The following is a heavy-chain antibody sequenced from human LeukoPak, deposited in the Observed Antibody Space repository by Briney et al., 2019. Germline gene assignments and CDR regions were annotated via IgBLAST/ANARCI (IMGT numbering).Heavy chain of an antibody. D-gene: IGHD3-9*01. CDR3: ARVVLRYYLDY. CDR2: ISSSGSTI. Sequence: GGSLRLSCAASGFTFSDYYMSWIRQAPGKGLEWVSYISSSGSTIYYADSVEGRFTISRDNAKNSLYLQMNSLRAEDTAVYYCARVVLRYYLDYWGQGTLVTVSS. CDR1: GFTFSDYY. J-gene: IGHJ4*02. V-gene: IGHV3-11*01.